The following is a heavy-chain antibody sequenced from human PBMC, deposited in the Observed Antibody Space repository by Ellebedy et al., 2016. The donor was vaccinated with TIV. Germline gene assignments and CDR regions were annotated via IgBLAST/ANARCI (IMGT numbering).Heavy chain of an antibody. CDR1: GYTVTKYY. Sequence: ASVKVSCKAFGYTVTKYYVHWVRQAPGQGLEWVGIIDPSGGSTTYAQKFQGRVTMTSDTSTNTVYMELSSLRSEDTAIYYYARKYYFDYWGQGTLVTVSS. CDR2: IDPSGGST. J-gene: IGHJ4*02. V-gene: IGHV1-46*01. CDR3: ARKYYFDY.